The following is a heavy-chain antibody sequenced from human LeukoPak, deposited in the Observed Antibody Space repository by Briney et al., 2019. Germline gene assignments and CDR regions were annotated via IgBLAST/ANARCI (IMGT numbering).Heavy chain of an antibody. CDR2: INPNSGGT. V-gene: IGHV1-2*02. D-gene: IGHD2-2*01. Sequence: ASVKVSCRASGYTFTGYYMHWVRQAPGQGLEWMGWINPNSGGTNYAQKFQGRVTMTRDTSISTAYMELSRLRSDDTAVYYCARVVVVPAATDNWFDPWGQGTLVTVSS. CDR1: GYTFTGYY. J-gene: IGHJ5*02. CDR3: ARVVVVPAATDNWFDP.